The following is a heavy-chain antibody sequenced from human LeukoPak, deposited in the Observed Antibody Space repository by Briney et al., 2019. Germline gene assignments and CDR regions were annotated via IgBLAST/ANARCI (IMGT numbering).Heavy chain of an antibody. V-gene: IGHV3-53*05. D-gene: IGHD6-25*01. CDR1: GGSISSGSYY. CDR2: IYSGGST. CDR3: AKDLGGGYD. J-gene: IGHJ4*02. Sequence: PSETLSLTCTVSGGSISSGSYYWGWIRQPPGKGLEWVSVIYSGGSTYYADSVKGRFTISRDNSKNTLYLQMNSLRAEDTAVYYCAKDLGGGYDWGQGTLVTVPS.